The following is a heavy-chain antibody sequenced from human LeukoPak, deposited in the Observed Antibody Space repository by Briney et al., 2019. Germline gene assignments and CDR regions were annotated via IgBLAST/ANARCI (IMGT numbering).Heavy chain of an antibody. CDR2: IKQDGSEK. V-gene: IGHV3-7*01. D-gene: IGHD6-19*01. CDR1: GFTFSDYY. Sequence: SGGSLRLSCAASGFTFSDYYMSWIRQAPGRGLEWVANIKQDGSEKYYVDSVKGRFTISRDNTKNSLYLQMNSLRAEDTAVYYCAGGSGWLIDYWGQGTLVTVSS. CDR3: AGGSGWLIDY. J-gene: IGHJ4*02.